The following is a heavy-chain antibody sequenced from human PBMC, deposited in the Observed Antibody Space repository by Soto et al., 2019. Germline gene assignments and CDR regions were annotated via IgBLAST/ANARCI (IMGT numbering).Heavy chain of an antibody. J-gene: IGHJ4*02. CDR3: ARQRTTVVTQAYFDY. CDR1: VESISSSSYY. Sequence: ETLSLTCIASVESISSSSYYWGWIRQPPGKGLEWIGSIYYSGRTYYNPSFKSRVTISIDTSKNQFSLKLSSVTATDTAVYYCARQRTTVVTQAYFDYWGQGTLVTVSS. CDR2: IYYSGRT. D-gene: IGHD2-21*02. V-gene: IGHV4-39*01.